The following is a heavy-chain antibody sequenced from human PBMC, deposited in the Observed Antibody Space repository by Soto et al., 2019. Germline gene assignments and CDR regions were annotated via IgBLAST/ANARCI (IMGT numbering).Heavy chain of an antibody. V-gene: IGHV4-4*02. Sequence: QVQLQESGPRLVKPSGSLSLTCGVSGGTVASSHWWSWLRHSPSRGLEWIGNVYHTGDTNFTHSLESRVSFSVDKSNNRFSLRVPSLTAADTAVYFCAREIVTAGGKNYFDPWGPGTLVTVSS. J-gene: IGHJ5*02. D-gene: IGHD2-21*02. CDR3: AREIVTAGGKNYFDP. CDR1: GGTVASSHW. CDR2: VYHTGDT.